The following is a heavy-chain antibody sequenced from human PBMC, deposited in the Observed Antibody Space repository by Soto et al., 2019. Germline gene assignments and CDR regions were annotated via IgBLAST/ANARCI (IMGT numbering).Heavy chain of an antibody. J-gene: IGHJ5*02. CDR1: GYPFSDNQ. Sequence: ASVKVSCKASGYPFSDNQIHWLRRAPGQGLEWMGRINPKSDDTNYAQKFQGRVTMTRDTSIDTAYLELTGLTSDDTATYYCARKHSLDYIRWGLDPWGQGTLVT. V-gene: IGHV1-2*02. CDR2: INPKSDDT. CDR3: ARKHSLDYIRWGLDP. D-gene: IGHD4-4*01.